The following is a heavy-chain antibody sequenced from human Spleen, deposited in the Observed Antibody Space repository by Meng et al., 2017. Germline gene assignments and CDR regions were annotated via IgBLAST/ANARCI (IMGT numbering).Heavy chain of an antibody. CDR2: IWHDGSNK. CDR3: ARGRSVWDFDY. CDR1: GFTLGYYG. D-gene: IGHD5/OR15-5a*01. J-gene: IGHJ4*02. V-gene: IGHV3-33*01. Sequence: GESLKISCAASGFTLGYYGMHWVRQAPGKGLEWVASIWHDGSNKNYADSVKGRFTISRDDFKSTLYLQMSSLRAEDTAVYYCARGRSVWDFDYWGQGTLVTVSS.